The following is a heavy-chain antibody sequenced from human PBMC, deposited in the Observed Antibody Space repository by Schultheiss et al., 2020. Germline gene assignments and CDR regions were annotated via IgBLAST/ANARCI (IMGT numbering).Heavy chain of an antibody. Sequence: GGSLRLSCVASGFTFGLYGMSWVRQAPGKGLEWVSSISSSSSYIYYADSLKGRFTISRDNAKSSLYLQMNSLRDEDTAVYYCARDAGDSSGWMIRAFDIWGQGTMVTVSS. D-gene: IGHD6-19*01. V-gene: IGHV3-21*01. CDR3: ARDAGDSSGWMIRAFDI. J-gene: IGHJ3*02. CDR1: GFTFGLYG. CDR2: ISSSSSYI.